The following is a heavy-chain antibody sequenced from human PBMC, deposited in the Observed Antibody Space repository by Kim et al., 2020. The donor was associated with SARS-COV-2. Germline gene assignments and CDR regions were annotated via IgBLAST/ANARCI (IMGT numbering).Heavy chain of an antibody. J-gene: IGHJ5*02. CDR3: ARVQNWFDP. V-gene: IGHV5-10-1*01. Sequence: GESLKISCIGSRNSFATHSITWVRQMPGKGLEWMGTIDPVDSYTNYSPSFKGHVTFSADMSITTVYLQWSSLKASDTGIYYCARVQNWFDPWGQGTLVTVSS. CDR2: IDPVDSYT. CDR1: RNSFATHS.